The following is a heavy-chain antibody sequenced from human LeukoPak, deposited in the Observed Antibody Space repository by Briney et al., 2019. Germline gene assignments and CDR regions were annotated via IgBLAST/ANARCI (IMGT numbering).Heavy chain of an antibody. V-gene: IGHV3-23*01. Sequence: PGGSLRLSCAASGFTFSSYAMSWVRQAPGKGLEWVSAISGSGGSTYYADSVKGRFTISRDDAKNSLYLQMNSLRAEDTAVYYCARGLDAIAAAVHFDYWGQGTLVTVSS. CDR1: GFTFSSYA. J-gene: IGHJ4*02. D-gene: IGHD6-13*01. CDR2: ISGSGGST. CDR3: ARGLDAIAAAVHFDY.